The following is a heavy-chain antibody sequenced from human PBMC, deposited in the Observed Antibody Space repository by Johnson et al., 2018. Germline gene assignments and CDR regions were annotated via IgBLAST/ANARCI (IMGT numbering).Heavy chain of an antibody. CDR2: IKRKTDGGTT. CDR1: GFTLSNAW. Sequence: VQLVQSGGGLVKPGGSXRLSCAVSGFTLSNAWMNWVRQAPGKGLEWVGRIKRKTDGGTTDYAAPVKGRFTISRDDSKNTLYLQMNSLKTEDTAVYYCTTQYDILTGPAFEIWGQGTVVTVSS. CDR3: TTQYDILTGPAFEI. D-gene: IGHD3-9*01. V-gene: IGHV3-15*07. J-gene: IGHJ3*02.